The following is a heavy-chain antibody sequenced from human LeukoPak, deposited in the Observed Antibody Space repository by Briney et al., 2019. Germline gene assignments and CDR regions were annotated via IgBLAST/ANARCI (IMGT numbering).Heavy chain of an antibody. Sequence: ASVTVSCKASGYTFTSYYIHWVRQAPGQGLEWMGGINACGGGTSYAQKFQGRVTMTRDTSTSTVYMDLRSLRSEDTAVYFCARDMLAVPSNWFDPWGQGTLVTVSS. J-gene: IGHJ5*02. CDR3: ARDMLAVPSNWFDP. CDR2: INACGGGT. V-gene: IGHV1-46*01. D-gene: IGHD2-8*01. CDR1: GYTFTSYY.